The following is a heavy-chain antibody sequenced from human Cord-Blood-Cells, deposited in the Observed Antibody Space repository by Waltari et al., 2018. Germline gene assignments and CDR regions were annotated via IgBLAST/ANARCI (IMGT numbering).Heavy chain of an antibody. CDR1: GYTFTGYY. CDR3: ARDRRFMTIFGVDDAFDI. CDR2: INPNSGGT. D-gene: IGHD3-3*01. V-gene: IGHV1-2*02. J-gene: IGHJ3*02. Sequence: QVQLVQSGAEVKKPGASVKVSCKASGYTFTGYYMHWVRQAPGQGLEWMGWINPNSGGTNYAQKFQGRVTMTRDTSISTAYMELSRLRSDDTAVYYCARDRRFMTIFGVDDAFDIWGQGTMVTVSS.